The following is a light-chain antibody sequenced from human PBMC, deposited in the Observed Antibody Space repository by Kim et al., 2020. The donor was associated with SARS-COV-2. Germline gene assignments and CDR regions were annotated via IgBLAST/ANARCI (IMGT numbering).Light chain of an antibody. Sequence: VPLGQTVSITCQGDILRSYYATWYQQKPGQAPILVIYGKNNRPSGIPDRFSGSSSGNTASLTITGTQAGDEADYYCNSRDSSDNVIFGGGTQLTVL. V-gene: IGLV3-19*01. CDR2: GKN. CDR1: ILRSYY. CDR3: NSRDSSDNVI. J-gene: IGLJ2*01.